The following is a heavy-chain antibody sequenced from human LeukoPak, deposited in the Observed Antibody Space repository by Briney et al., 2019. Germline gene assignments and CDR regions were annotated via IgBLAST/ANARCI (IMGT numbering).Heavy chain of an antibody. CDR2: INPNSGGT. V-gene: IGHV1-2*02. CDR3: ASYYGSGTQNRAYYYDYYMDV. J-gene: IGHJ6*03. D-gene: IGHD3-10*01. CDR1: GYTFTGYY. Sequence: ASVKVSCKASGYTFTGYYMHWVRQAPGQGLEWMGWINPNSGGTNYAQKFQGRVTMTRDTSISTAYMELSRLRSDDTAVYYCASYYGSGTQNRAYYYDYYMDVWGKGTTVTISS.